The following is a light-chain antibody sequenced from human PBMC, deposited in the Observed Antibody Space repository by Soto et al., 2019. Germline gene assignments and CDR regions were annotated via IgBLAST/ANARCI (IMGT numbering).Light chain of an antibody. CDR2: HAS. CDR3: QQYNSYS. J-gene: IGKJ1*01. CDR1: QSISSW. Sequence: DIQMTQSPSTLSASVGYRFTITCRASQSISSWLAWYQQKPGKAPKALIYHASNLQSGVPSRFGGSGSGTEFTLTISSLQPDDFATYYCQQYNSYSFGQGTTVDIK. V-gene: IGKV1-5*01.